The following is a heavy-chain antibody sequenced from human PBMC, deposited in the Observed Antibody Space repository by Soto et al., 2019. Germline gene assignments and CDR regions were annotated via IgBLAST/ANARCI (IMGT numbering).Heavy chain of an antibody. CDR2: MNYGRST. J-gene: IGHJ4*02. V-gene: IGHV4-39*07. D-gene: IGHD7-27*01. Sequence: SETLSLTCSVSSDSISSSVYYWGWIRQPPGKGLEWIGCMNYGRSTSYNPPLKSRVTIAIDTSKDQFSLKLSSVTAADTAVYYCARVMGTGAPVISPFDYWGQGTLVTVSS. CDR1: SDSISSSVYY. CDR3: ARVMGTGAPVISPFDY.